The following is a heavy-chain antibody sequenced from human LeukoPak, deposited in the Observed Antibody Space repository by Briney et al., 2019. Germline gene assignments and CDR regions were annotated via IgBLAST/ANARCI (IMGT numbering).Heavy chain of an antibody. J-gene: IGHJ4*02. V-gene: IGHV1-2*02. CDR3: ERSVAGTDPHFDY. CDR1: GYTFTGYY. Sequence: GASVKVSCKASGYTFTGYYMHWVRQAPGQGLEWMGWINPNSGGTNYAQKFQGRVTMTRDTSISTAYMELSRLRSDDTAVYYCERSVAGTDPHFDYWGQGTLVTVSS. CDR2: INPNSGGT. D-gene: IGHD6-19*01.